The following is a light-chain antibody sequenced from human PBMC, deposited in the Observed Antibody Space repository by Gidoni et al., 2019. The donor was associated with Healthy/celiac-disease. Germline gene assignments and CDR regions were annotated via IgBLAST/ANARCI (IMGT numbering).Light chain of an antibody. V-gene: IGKV3-15*01. CDR1: QIVSSK. CDR2: SAS. CDR3: QQYNSWPYT. Sequence: IVMTQSPATLSVSPGERATLSGMASQIVSSKLAWYQQKPGQAPMLLLYSASTRATGIPVMFSGSGSGTSFTLTISSLQSEHFAVYYCQQYNSWPYTFGQGTKLEIK. J-gene: IGKJ2*01.